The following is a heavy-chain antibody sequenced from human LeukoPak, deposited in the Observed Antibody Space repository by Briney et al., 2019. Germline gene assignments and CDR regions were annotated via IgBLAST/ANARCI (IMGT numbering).Heavy chain of an antibody. CDR1: GFTFSTYA. CDR2: ISSSGGST. J-gene: IGHJ4*02. V-gene: IGHV3-23*01. CDR3: AKDTNLTPDY. Sequence: GGSQRLSCAASGFTFSTYAMSWVRQAPGKGLEWVSTISSSGGSTYYADSVKGRFTVSRDNSKNTLSLQMNTLRAEDTAVYYCAKDTNLTPDYWGQGTLVTVSS.